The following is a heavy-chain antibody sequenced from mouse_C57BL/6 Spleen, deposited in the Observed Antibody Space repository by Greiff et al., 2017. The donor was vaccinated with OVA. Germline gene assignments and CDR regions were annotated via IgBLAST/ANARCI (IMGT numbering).Heavy chain of an antibody. CDR2: IYPRSGNT. CDR3: ARGGDYFDY. V-gene: IGHV1-81*01. J-gene: IGHJ2*01. CDR1: GYTFTSYG. Sequence: QVQLKESGAELARPGASVKLSCKASGYTFTSYGISWVKQRTGQGLEWIGEIYPRSGNTYYNEKFKGKATLTADKSSSTAYMEVRSLTSEDSAVYFCARGGDYFDYWGQGTTLTVSS.